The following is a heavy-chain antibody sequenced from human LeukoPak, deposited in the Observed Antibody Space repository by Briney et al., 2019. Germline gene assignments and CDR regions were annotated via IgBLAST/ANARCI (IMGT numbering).Heavy chain of an antibody. CDR1: GGSISSSSNY. J-gene: IGHJ4*02. V-gene: IGHV4-39*01. CDR3: ARLGGYSYGARIFDY. D-gene: IGHD5-18*01. Sequence: SETLSLTCTVSGGSISSSSNYWGWIRQPPGKGLEWIGSIYYSGSTYHKASLKSRVTISVDTSKNQFSLKLSSVTAADTAVYYCARLGGYSYGARIFDYWGQGIRVAVSS. CDR2: IYYSGST.